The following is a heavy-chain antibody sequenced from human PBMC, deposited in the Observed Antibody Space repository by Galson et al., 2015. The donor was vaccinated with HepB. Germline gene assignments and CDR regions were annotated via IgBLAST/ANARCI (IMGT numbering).Heavy chain of an antibody. CDR3: ARFGETGEVGYFDY. CDR2: IIPIFGTA. Sequence: SVKVSCKASGYTFSTYSITWVRQAPGQGLEWMGGIIPIFGTANYAQKFQGRVTITADESTSTAYMELSSLRSEDTAVYYCARFGETGEVGYFDYWGQGTLVTVSS. D-gene: IGHD7-27*01. J-gene: IGHJ4*02. CDR1: GYTFSTYS. V-gene: IGHV1-69*13.